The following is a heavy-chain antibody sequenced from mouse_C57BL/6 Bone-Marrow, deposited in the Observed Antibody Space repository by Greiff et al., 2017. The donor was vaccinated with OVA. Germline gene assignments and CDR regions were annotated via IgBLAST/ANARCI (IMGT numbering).Heavy chain of an antibody. CDR3: ARGYYIFDY. CDR1: GYTFTSYW. Sequence: QVQLQQPGAELVRPGSSVKLSCKASGYTFTSYWMDWVKQRPGQGLEWIGNIYPSDSETHYNQKFKDKATLTVDKSSSTAYMQLSILTSEDSAVYYCARGYYIFDYWGQGTTLTVSS. V-gene: IGHV1-61*01. J-gene: IGHJ2*01. CDR2: IYPSDSET. D-gene: IGHD2-12*01.